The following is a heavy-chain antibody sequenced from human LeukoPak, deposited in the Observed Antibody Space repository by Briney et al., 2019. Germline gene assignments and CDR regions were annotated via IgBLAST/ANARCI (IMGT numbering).Heavy chain of an antibody. CDR3: VRDSLSITKTAAGDTFDI. Sequence: SVKVSCKASGYTFTSYGISWVRQAPGQGLEWMGGIIPIFATANHAEKFQGRVTITADQSTSTAYMELSSLRSEDTAVYYCVRDSLSITKTAAGDTFDIWGQGTMVTVSS. CDR1: GYTFTSYG. CDR2: IIPIFATA. V-gene: IGHV1-69*13. J-gene: IGHJ3*02. D-gene: IGHD1-20*01.